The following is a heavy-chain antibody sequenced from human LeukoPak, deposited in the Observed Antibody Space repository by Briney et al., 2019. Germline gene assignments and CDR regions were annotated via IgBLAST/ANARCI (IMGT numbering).Heavy chain of an antibody. V-gene: IGHV3-30*18. CDR3: AKGRGRGYSGYDLDY. CDR1: GFTFSGYG. D-gene: IGHD5-12*01. Sequence: PGRSLRLSCAASGFTFSGYGMHWVRQAPGKGLEWVAVISYDGSNKYYADSVKGRFTISRDNSKNTLYLQMNSLRAEDTAVYYCAKGRGRGYSGYDLDYWGQGTLVTVSS. CDR2: ISYDGSNK. J-gene: IGHJ4*02.